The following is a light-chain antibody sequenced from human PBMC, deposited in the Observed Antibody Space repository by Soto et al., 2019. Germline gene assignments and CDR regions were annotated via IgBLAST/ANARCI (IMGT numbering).Light chain of an antibody. V-gene: IGKV1-39*01. CDR2: AAS. Sequence: DIQMTQSPSSLSASVGDRVTITCRASQSISSYLNWYQQKPGKAPKLLIYAASSLQSGVPSRFRGSGSGTDFPLPISSLQPEDFANYYCQQSYSTPPFTFGPGTKVDIK. J-gene: IGKJ3*01. CDR3: QQSYSTPPFT. CDR1: QSISSY.